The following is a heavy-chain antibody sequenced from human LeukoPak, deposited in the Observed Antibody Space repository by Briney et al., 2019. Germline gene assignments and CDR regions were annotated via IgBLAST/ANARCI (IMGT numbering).Heavy chain of an antibody. CDR3: ARLHYYDILTGYYFDY. J-gene: IGHJ4*02. Sequence: GESLKISCKGSGYSFTSYWIGWVRQMPGKGLEWMVIIYPGDSDTRYSPSFQGQVTISADKSISTAYLQWSSLKASDTAMYYCARLHYYDILTGYYFDYWGQGTLVTVSS. CDR2: IYPGDSDT. CDR1: GYSFTSYW. V-gene: IGHV5-51*01. D-gene: IGHD3-9*01.